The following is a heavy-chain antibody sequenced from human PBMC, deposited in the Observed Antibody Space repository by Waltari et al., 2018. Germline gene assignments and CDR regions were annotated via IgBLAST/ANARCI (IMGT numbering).Heavy chain of an antibody. D-gene: IGHD6-19*01. J-gene: IGHJ5*02. CDR1: GGSFSGYY. V-gene: IGHV4-34*01. Sequence: QVQLQQWGAGLLKPSETLSLTCAVYGGSFSGYYWSWIRQPPGKGLEWIGEINHSGSTNYNPSLKSRVTISVDTSKNQFSLKLSSVTAADTAVYYCARGSRRAVAGRIRWFDPWGQGTLVTVSS. CDR2: INHSGST. CDR3: ARGSRRAVAGRIRWFDP.